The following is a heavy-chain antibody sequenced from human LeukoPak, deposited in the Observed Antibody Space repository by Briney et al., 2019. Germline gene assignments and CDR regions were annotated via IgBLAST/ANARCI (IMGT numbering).Heavy chain of an antibody. CDR2: IIPIFGTA. D-gene: IGHD5-12*01. CDR1: GYTFTSYG. CDR3: ARSGGYDQYYYYYYMDV. J-gene: IGHJ6*03. Sequence: SVKVSCKASGYTFTSYGISWVRQAPGQGLEWMGGIIPIFGTANYAQKFQGRVTITADKSTSTAYMELSSLRSEDTAVYYCARSGGYDQYYYYYYMDVWGKGTTVTVSS. V-gene: IGHV1-69*06.